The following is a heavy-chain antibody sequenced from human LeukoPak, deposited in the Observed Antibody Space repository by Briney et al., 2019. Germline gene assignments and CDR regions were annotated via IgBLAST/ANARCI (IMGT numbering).Heavy chain of an antibody. V-gene: IGHV1-18*01. CDR1: GYTFTSYG. J-gene: IGHJ5*02. Sequence: ASVKVSCKASGYTFTSYGISWVRQAPGQGLEWMGWISAYNGNTNYAQKLQGRVTMTTDTSTSTAYMELRSLRSDDTAVYYCARGYCSSTSCYTLYWSDPWGQGTLVTVSS. CDR3: ARGYCSSTSCYTLYWSDP. CDR2: ISAYNGNT. D-gene: IGHD2-2*02.